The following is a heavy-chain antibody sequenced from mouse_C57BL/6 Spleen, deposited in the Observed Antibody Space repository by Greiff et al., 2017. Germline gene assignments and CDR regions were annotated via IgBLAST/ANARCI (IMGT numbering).Heavy chain of an antibody. CDR2: INPSSGYT. V-gene: IGHV1-4*01. Sequence: QVQLQQSGAELARPGASVKMSCKASGYTFTSYTMHWVKQRPGQGLEGIGYINPSSGYTKYNQKFKDKATLTADKSSSTAYMQLSSLTSEDSAVYYCAREGWDGNFFDYWGQGTTLTVSS. D-gene: IGHD2-1*01. CDR1: GYTFTSYT. CDR3: AREGWDGNFFDY. J-gene: IGHJ2*01.